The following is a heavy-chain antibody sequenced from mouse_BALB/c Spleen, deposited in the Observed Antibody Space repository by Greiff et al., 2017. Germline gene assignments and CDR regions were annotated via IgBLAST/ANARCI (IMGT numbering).Heavy chain of an antibody. D-gene: IGHD1-1*01. V-gene: IGHV14-4*02. CDR3: NASRDYGSPFDY. CDR1: GFNIKDYY. J-gene: IGHJ2*01. CDR2: IDPENGDT. Sequence: VQLKESGAELVRSGASVKLSCTASGFNIKDYYMHWVKQRPEQGLEWIGWIDPENGDTEYAPKFQGKATMTADTSSNTAYLQLSSLTSEDTAVYYCNASRDYGSPFDYWGQGTTLTVSA.